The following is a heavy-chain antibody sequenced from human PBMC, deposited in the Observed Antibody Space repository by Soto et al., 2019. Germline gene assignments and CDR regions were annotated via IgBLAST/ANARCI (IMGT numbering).Heavy chain of an antibody. V-gene: IGHV3-30*18. CDR1: GFTFSRYG. CDR2: ISYDGSNK. D-gene: IGHD6-13*01. CDR3: ANGYSVLKQQLVTQYYYYCMDV. Sequence: QVQLVEAGGGVVQPGRSLRLSCAASGFTFSRYGMHWVRQAPVKGLEWVAVISYDGSNKYYADSVKGRFTISRDNSKNTLSVQMNSLRAEDTAVYYCANGYSVLKQQLVTQYYYYCMDVWGPRPTVTVYS. J-gene: IGHJ6*01.